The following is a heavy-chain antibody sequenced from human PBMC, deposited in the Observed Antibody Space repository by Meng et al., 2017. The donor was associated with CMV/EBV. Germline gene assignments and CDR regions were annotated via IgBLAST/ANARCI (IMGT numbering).Heavy chain of an antibody. CDR3: ARNYYDSSGYPLGAFDI. CDR1: GDTFTGYY. J-gene: IGHJ3*02. D-gene: IGHD3-22*01. CDR2: INPNSGGT. V-gene: IGHV1-2*02. Sequence: QVQLVQSGAEVKKPGASVKVSCKASGDTFTGYYMHWVRQAPGQGLEWMGWINPNSGGTNYAQKFQGRVTMTRDTSISTAYMELSRLRSDDTAVYYCARNYYDSSGYPLGAFDIWGQGTMVTVSS.